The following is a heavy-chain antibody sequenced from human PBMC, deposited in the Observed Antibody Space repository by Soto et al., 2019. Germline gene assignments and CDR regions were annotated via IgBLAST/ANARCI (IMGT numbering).Heavy chain of an antibody. CDR2: IYWDDDK. V-gene: IGHV2-5*02. D-gene: IGHD3-3*01. Sequence: SGPTLVNPTQTLTLTFTFSGFSLSTSGVGVGWIRQPPGKALEWLALIYWDDDKRYSPSLKSRLTITKDTSKNPVVLTMTNMDPVDTATYYCAHISVFWSGYYTYYYYYGRDVWGQGTTVTVSS. J-gene: IGHJ6*02. CDR3: AHISVFWSGYYTYYYYYGRDV. CDR1: GFSLSTSGVG.